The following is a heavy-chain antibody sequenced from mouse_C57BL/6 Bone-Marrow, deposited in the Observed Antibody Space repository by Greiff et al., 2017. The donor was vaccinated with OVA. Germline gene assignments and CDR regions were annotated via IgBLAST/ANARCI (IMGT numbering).Heavy chain of an antibody. CDR2: IDPSDSYT. V-gene: IGHV1-69*01. Sequence: VQLQQSGAELVMPGASVKLSCKASGYTFTSYWMHWVKQRPGQGLEWIGEIDPSDSYTNYNQKFKGKSTLTVDKSSSTAYMQLSSLTSEDSAVYYCAREDCYFYWYFDVWGTGTTVTVSS. J-gene: IGHJ1*03. CDR3: AREDCYFYWYFDV. D-gene: IGHD2-3*01. CDR1: GYTFTSYW.